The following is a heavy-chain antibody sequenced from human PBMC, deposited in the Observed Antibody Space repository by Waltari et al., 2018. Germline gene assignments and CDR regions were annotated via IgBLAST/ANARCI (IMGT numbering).Heavy chain of an antibody. CDR3: ARVATKTYSSPVPGRPYYYGMDV. Sequence: EEQLVESGGGLAQPGESLRLSCAASAFTFSRYWMDWVRQAPGQGLVWVSRINSDGSSTTYADSVKGRFTISRDNAKNTLYVQMNRLRAEDTAVYYCARVATKTYSSPVPGRPYYYGMDVWGQGTTVTVSS. CDR1: AFTFSRYW. J-gene: IGHJ6*02. D-gene: IGHD3-22*01. V-gene: IGHV3-74*01. CDR2: INSDGSST.